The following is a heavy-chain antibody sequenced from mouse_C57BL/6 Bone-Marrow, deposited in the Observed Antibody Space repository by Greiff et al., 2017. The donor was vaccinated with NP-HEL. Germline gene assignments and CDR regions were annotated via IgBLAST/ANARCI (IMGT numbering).Heavy chain of an antibody. D-gene: IGHD2-14*01. CDR3: ARYEVRHYAMDY. V-gene: IGHV7-3*01. CDR1: GFTFTDYY. CDR2: IRNKANGYTT. J-gene: IGHJ4*01. Sequence: EVMLVESGGGLVQPGGSLSLSCAASGFTFTDYYMSWVRQPPGKALEWLGFIRNKANGYTTEYSASVKGRFTISRDNSPSILYLQMNALRAEDSATYYCARYEVRHYAMDYWGQGTSVTVSS.